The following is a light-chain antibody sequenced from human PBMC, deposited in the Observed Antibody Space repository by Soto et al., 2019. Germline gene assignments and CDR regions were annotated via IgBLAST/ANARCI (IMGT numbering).Light chain of an antibody. CDR1: SSDVGGYNY. J-gene: IGLJ1*01. V-gene: IGLV2-8*01. CDR2: EVS. Sequence: QSVLTQPPSASGSPGQSVTISCTGTSSDVGGYNYVSWYQQHPGKAPKLMIYEVSKRPSGVPDRFSGSKSGNTASLTVSGLQAEDEADYYCSSYAGSNNYVFGHGTKLTV. CDR3: SSYAGSNNYV.